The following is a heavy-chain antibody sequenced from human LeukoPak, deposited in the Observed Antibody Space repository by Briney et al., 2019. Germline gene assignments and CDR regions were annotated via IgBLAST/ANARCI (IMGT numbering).Heavy chain of an antibody. D-gene: IGHD3-22*01. V-gene: IGHV3-48*01. Sequence: GGSLRLSCAASGFTFSSYSMKWVRQAPGKGLEWVSYISSSSSTIYYADSVKGRFTISRDNAKNSMYLQMNSLRAEDTAVYYCARVLHKRNYDSTTYYGYWGQGTLVTVSS. CDR3: ARVLHKRNYDSTTYYGY. CDR1: GFTFSSYS. CDR2: ISSSSSTI. J-gene: IGHJ4*02.